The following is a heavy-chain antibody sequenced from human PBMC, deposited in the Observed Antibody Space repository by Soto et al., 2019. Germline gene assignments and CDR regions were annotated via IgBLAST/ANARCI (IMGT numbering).Heavy chain of an antibody. CDR1: GGSFSGYY. CDR3: ARGGRSLLWFGAVYGMEV. Sequence: QVQLQQWGAGLLKPSETLSLTCAVYGGSFSGYYWSWIRQPPGKGLEWIGEINHSGRTNYNPSLQIRVTISVDTSKTRCTLKLSSVTAADTAVYYCARGGRSLLWFGAVYGMEVWGQGTTVTVSS. CDR2: INHSGRT. V-gene: IGHV4-34*01. D-gene: IGHD3-10*01. J-gene: IGHJ6*02.